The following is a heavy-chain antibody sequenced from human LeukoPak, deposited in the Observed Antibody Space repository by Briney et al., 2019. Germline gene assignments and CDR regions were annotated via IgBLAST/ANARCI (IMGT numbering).Heavy chain of an antibody. CDR2: ISGSGGST. V-gene: IGHV3-23*01. Sequence: GGSLRLSCAASGFTFSSYAMSWVRQAPGKGLEWVSAISGSGGSTYYADSVKGRFTISRDNSKNSLYLQMNSLRSEDTAVYYCARDLGNYGSDYWGQGILVTVSS. J-gene: IGHJ4*02. CDR1: GFTFSSYA. D-gene: IGHD1-7*01. CDR3: ARDLGNYGSDY.